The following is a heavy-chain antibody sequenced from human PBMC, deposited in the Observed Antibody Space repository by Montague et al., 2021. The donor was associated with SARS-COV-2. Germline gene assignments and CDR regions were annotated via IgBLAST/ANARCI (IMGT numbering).Heavy chain of an antibody. CDR2: TYYRSRWSN. V-gene: IGHV6-1*01. CDR3: ARERWAVGVSFDY. J-gene: IGHJ4*02. Sequence: CAISGDSDASNGPTWHSDRHASSRDLESLGMTYYRSRWSNDYAVAVRSRIIINPDTSTNQFSLQLSSMTPEDTAVYFCARERWAVGVSFDYWGQGTLVTVSS. CDR1: GDSDASNGPT. D-gene: IGHD1-26*01.